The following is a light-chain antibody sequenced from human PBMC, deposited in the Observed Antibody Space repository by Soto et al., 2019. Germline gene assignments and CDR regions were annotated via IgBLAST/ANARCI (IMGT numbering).Light chain of an antibody. J-gene: IGKJ1*01. CDR3: QQYRLQGT. Sequence: AKRLATTCRASQTIRNYLAWYQQKPGKAPVLLISDASSLENEVPSRFRGSGFGKEFTLTISSLQPDDSANYYRQQYRLQGTFGQGTKVDIK. CDR1: QTIRNY. CDR2: DAS. V-gene: IGKV1-5*01.